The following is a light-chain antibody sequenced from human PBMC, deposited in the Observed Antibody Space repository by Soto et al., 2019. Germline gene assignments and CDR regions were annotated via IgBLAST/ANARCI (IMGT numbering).Light chain of an antibody. CDR3: QQYNSYWT. Sequence: DIQMTPSPSTLSASVGDRVPITCRASQSISSWLAWYQQKPGKAPKLLIYKASSLESGVPSRFSGSGSGTEFTLTISSLQPDDFATYYCQQYNSYWTVGQGTKVDI. V-gene: IGKV1-5*03. CDR1: QSISSW. CDR2: KAS. J-gene: IGKJ1*01.